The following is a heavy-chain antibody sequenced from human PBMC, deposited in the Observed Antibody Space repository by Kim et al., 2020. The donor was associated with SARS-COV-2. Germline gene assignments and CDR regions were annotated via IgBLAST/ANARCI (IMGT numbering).Heavy chain of an antibody. Sequence: SETLSLTCAVYGGSFSGYYWSWIRQPPGKGLEWIGEINHSGSTNYNPSLKSRVTISVDTSKNQFSLKLSSVTAADTAVYYCARHGSFIGYSSSWYIFPGPLDYWGQGTLVTVSS. J-gene: IGHJ4*02. D-gene: IGHD6-13*01. V-gene: IGHV4-34*01. CDR1: GGSFSGYY. CDR2: INHSGST. CDR3: ARHGSFIGYSSSWYIFPGPLDY.